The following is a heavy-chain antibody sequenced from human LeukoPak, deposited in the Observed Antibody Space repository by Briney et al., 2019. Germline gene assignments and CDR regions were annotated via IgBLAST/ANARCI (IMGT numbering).Heavy chain of an antibody. D-gene: IGHD1-26*01. CDR2: IYYSGST. CDR3: ARDRGSYPYYYYGMDV. J-gene: IGHJ6*02. CDR1: GDSISSGGYY. Sequence: SETLSLTCTVSGDSISSGGYYWSWIRQHPGKGLEWIGYIYYSGSTNYNPSLKSRVTISVDTSKNQFSLKLSSVTAADTAVYYCARDRGSYPYYYYGMDVWGQGTTVTVSS. V-gene: IGHV4-61*08.